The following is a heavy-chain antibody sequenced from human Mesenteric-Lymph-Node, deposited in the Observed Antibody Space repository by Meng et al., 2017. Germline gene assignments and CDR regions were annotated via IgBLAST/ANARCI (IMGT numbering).Heavy chain of an antibody. J-gene: IGHJ2*01. CDR3: AKSERDRSFDL. V-gene: IGHV3-23*01. CDR2: IRDSGDTT. Sequence: GESLKISCAASGLTFSIYGLTWVRQAPGKGLEWVATIRDSGDTTDYADSLRGRFTISRDTYTNTLFLQMNNLRAEDTAEYYCAKSERDRSFDLWGRGTLVTVSS. CDR1: GLTFSIYG.